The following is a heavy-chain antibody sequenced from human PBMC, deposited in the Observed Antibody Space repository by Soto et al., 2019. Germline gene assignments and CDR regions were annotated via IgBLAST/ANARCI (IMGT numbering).Heavy chain of an antibody. V-gene: IGHV5-51*01. D-gene: IGHD3-9*01. CDR3: ARLRVPLPLTNMSSLHN. J-gene: IGHJ4*01. CDR2: IYPGDSET. Sequence: GESLKISCPAAGCTFSTSWPARARHMPAKCLEWVGMIYPGDSETRYSPSSQGQVTISADRATTTAYLKWSRLNASDSGTYYCARLRVPLPLTNMSSLHNWGRGTLVTVAS. CDR1: GCTFSTSW.